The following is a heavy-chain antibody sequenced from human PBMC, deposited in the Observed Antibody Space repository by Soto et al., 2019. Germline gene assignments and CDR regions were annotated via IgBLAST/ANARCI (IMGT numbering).Heavy chain of an antibody. J-gene: IGHJ4*02. CDR2: IYWHNDK. CDR3: AHTRWSRYYFEY. CDR1: GFSLSTSGVG. V-gene: IGHV2-5*01. D-gene: IGHD2-15*01. Sequence: SGPTLVNPTQTLTLTCTFSGFSLSTSGVGVGWIRQPPGKALEWLAEIYWHNDKRYSPSLKSRLTITKDTSKNQVVLTMTDMDPVDTATYYCAHTRWSRYYFEYWGQGTLVTV.